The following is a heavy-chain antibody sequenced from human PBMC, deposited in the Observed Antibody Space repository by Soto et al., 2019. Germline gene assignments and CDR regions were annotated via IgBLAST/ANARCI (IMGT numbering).Heavy chain of an antibody. CDR1: GFTFSSYS. CDR2: ISSSSSTI. CDR3: ARSSGITFGGVIAQLDY. J-gene: IGHJ4*02. D-gene: IGHD3-16*02. V-gene: IGHV3-48*01. Sequence: EVQLVESGGGLVQPGGSLRLSCAASGFTFSSYSMNWVRQAPGKGLEWVSYISSSSSTIYYADSVKGRFTISRDNAKNSLYLQMNSLRAEDTAVYYCARSSGITFGGVIAQLDYWGQGTLVTVSS.